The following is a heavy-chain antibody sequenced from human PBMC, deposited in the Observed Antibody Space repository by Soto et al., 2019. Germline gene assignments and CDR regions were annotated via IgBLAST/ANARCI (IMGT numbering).Heavy chain of an antibody. J-gene: IGHJ5*02. CDR2: IYSSGST. V-gene: IGHV4-4*07. Sequence: PSATLSLTCTVSGGSIMSDYWSWIRQPAGKGLDWIGRIYSSGSTNYNPSLKSRVTMSVDTSKNQCSLKLSSVTAADTAVYFCATDQRKGYYDGSNYYHWFDPWGQGTLVTVSS. CDR3: ATDQRKGYYDGSNYYHWFDP. D-gene: IGHD3-22*01. CDR1: GGSIMSDY.